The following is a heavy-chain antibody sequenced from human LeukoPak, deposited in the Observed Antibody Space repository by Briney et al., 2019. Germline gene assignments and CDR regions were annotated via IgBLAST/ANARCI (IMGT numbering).Heavy chain of an antibody. CDR2: IYSGGST. CDR3: ARGVSVVPAALGAFDY. D-gene: IGHD2-2*01. Sequence: GGSLRLSCAASGFTVSSNYMSWVRQAPGKGLEWVSVIYSGGSTYYADSEKGRFTISRDNSKNTLYLQMNSLRAEDTAVYYCARGVSVVPAALGAFDYWGQGTLVTVSS. J-gene: IGHJ4*02. CDR1: GFTVSSNY. V-gene: IGHV3-66*01.